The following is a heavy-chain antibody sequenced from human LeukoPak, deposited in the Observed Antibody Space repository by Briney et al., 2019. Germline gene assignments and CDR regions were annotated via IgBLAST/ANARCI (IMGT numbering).Heavy chain of an antibody. CDR1: EFTFSRYW. V-gene: IGHV3-7*01. CDR3: ARQLRGVIVVVITAMDHPFDI. J-gene: IGHJ3*02. D-gene: IGHD3-22*01. CDR2: INQDGSEK. Sequence: GGSLRLSRAASEFTFSRYWMSWVRQAPGKGLEWVANINQDGSEKYYVDSVQGRFTISRDNAKNSLYLQMNSLRAEDTAVYYCARQLRGVIVVVITAMDHPFDIWGQGTMVTVSS.